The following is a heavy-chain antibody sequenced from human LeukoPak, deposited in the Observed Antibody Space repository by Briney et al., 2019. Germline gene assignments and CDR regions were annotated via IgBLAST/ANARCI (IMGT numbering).Heavy chain of an antibody. Sequence: SETLSLTCTVSGGSISSGSYSWSWIRQPAGKGLEWIGRIYTSGSTNYNPSLKSRVTISVDTSKNQFSLKLSSVTAADTAVYYCARVRGDYGEDSYYYYMDVWGKGTTVTISS. CDR3: ARVRGDYGEDSYYYYMDV. D-gene: IGHD4-17*01. CDR1: GGSISSGSYS. J-gene: IGHJ6*03. V-gene: IGHV4-61*02. CDR2: IYTSGST.